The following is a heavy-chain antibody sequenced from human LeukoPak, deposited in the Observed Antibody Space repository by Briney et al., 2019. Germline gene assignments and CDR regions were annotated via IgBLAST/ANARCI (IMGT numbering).Heavy chain of an antibody. CDR1: GFPFSSHG. CDR2: ISPGGGPT. J-gene: IGHJ4*02. CDR3: AKDGAWLRFDD. V-gene: IGHV3-23*01. Sequence: GGSLRLSCAGSGFPFSSHGMNWVRQAPGKGLEWVSGISPGGGPTYYADSVKGRFTISRDDPKNTLYLQMENLRAEDTAVYYCAKDGAWLRFDDWGQGILLTVSS. D-gene: IGHD5-12*01.